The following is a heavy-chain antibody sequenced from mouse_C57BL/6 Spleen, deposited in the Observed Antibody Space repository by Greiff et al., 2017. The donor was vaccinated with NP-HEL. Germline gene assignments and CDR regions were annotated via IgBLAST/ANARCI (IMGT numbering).Heavy chain of an antibody. D-gene: IGHD2-5*01. J-gene: IGHJ2*01. V-gene: IGHV5-9-1*02. CDR2: ISSGGDYI. CDR3: TRDPLYSNYEGYYFDY. CDR1: GFTFSSYA. Sequence: EVKLVESGEGLVKPGGSLKLSCAASGFTFSSYAMSWVRQTPEKRLEWVAYISSGGDYIYYADTVKGRFTISRDNARNTLYLQMSSLKSEDTAMYYCTRDPLYSNYEGYYFDYWGQGTTLTVSS.